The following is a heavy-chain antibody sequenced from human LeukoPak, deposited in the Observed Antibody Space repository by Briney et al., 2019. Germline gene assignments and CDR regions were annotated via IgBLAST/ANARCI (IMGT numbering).Heavy chain of an antibody. J-gene: IGHJ3*02. CDR1: GFTFSSYT. CDR3: SREYDAFDI. V-gene: IGHV3-64D*08. D-gene: IGHD6-6*01. CDR2: ISSNGGNI. Sequence: PGGCLRLSCAASGFTFSSYTMHWVRQPPGKGLEYVSAISSNGGNIYYADSVKGRFTISRDNSKNTLYLQMSSLRPEDTAVYYCSREYDAFDIWGQGTLVTVSS.